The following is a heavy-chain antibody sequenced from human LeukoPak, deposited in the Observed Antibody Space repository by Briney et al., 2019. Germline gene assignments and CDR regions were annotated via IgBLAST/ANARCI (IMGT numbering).Heavy chain of an antibody. D-gene: IGHD3-10*01. CDR3: ARAGLLWFGELFKEAAIDY. V-gene: IGHV6-1*01. Sequence: SQTLSLTCAISGDSVSSKSAAWNWIRQSPSRGLEWLGRTYYRSKWYNDYAVSVKSRITINPDTSKNQFSLQLNSVTPEDTAVYYCARAGLLWFGELFKEAAIDYWGQGTLVTVSS. CDR1: GDSVSSKSAA. CDR2: TYYRSKWYN. J-gene: IGHJ4*02.